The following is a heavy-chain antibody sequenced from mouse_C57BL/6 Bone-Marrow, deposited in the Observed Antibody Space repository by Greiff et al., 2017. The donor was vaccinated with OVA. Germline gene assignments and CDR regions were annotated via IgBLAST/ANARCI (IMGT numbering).Heavy chain of an antibody. J-gene: IGHJ2*01. CDR3: ARVRDYSNYVFYY. Sequence: VQLQQSGPELVKPGASVKISCKASGYAFSSSWMNWVKQRPGKGLEWIGRIYPGDGDTNYNGKFKGKATLTADKSSSTAYMQLSSLTSEDSAVYFCARVRDYSNYVFYYWGQGTTLTVSS. D-gene: IGHD2-5*01. CDR2: IYPGDGDT. V-gene: IGHV1-82*01. CDR1: GYAFSSSW.